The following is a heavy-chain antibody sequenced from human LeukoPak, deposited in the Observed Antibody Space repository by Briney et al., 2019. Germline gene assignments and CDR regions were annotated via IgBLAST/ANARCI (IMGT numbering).Heavy chain of an antibody. Sequence: GRSLRLSCAASGFTFSSYAMHWVRQAPGKGLEWVAVISYDGSNKYYADSVKGRFTISRDNSKNTLYLQMNSLRAEDTAVYYCARELGGFDYWGQGTLVTVSS. CDR1: GFTFSSYA. J-gene: IGHJ4*02. D-gene: IGHD3-16*01. CDR3: ARELGGFDY. V-gene: IGHV3-30-3*01. CDR2: ISYDGSNK.